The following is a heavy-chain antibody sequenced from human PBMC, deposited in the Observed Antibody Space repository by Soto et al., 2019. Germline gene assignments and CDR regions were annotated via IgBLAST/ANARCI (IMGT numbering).Heavy chain of an antibody. D-gene: IGHD2-15*01. CDR2: ISSSSSYI. Sequence: GGSLRLSCSASGFTLSSYSMNWVRQAPGKGLEWVSSISSSSSYIYYADSVKGRFTISRDNAKNSLCLQMNSLRAEDTAVYYCASSLGGCNFDYWGQGTLVTVSS. V-gene: IGHV3-21*01. J-gene: IGHJ4*02. CDR1: GFTLSSYS. CDR3: ASSLGGCNFDY.